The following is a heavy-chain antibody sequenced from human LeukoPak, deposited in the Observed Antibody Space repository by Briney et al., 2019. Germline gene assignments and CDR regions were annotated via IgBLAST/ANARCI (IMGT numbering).Heavy chain of an antibody. D-gene: IGHD3-22*01. Sequence: GESLQISCQGAGYTFTSYWIGWVRQLPGKGLEWMGIIYPGDSDTRYRPSFQGQVTISADKSISTAYLQRSSLKASDTAMYYCARLTYFDNSGYFDYWGQGTLVTVSS. CDR2: IYPGDSDT. CDR1: GYTFTSYW. J-gene: IGHJ4*02. V-gene: IGHV5-51*01. CDR3: ARLTYFDNSGYFDY.